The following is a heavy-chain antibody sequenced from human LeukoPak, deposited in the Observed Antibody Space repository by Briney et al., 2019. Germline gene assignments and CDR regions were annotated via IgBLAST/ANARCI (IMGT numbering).Heavy chain of an antibody. CDR2: INPNSGGT. Sequence: ASVKVSCKASGYTFTGYYMHWVGQAPGQGLEWMGWINPNSGGTSFAQKFQGRVTMTRDTSITTAYMELSRLRSDDTAVYYCARDSSGYLDYWGQGTLVTVSS. CDR3: ARDSSGYLDY. J-gene: IGHJ4*02. CDR1: GYTFTGYY. V-gene: IGHV1-2*02. D-gene: IGHD1-26*01.